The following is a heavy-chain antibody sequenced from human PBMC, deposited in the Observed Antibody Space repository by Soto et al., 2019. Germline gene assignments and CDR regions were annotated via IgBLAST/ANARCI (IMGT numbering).Heavy chain of an antibody. CDR1: GFTFSSYG. D-gene: IGHD3-22*01. CDR2: IWYDGSNK. Sequence: GGSLRLSCAASGFTFSSYGMHWVRQAPGKGLEWVAVIWYDGSNKYYADSVKGRFTISRDNSKNTLYLQMNSLRAEDTAVYYCARDLAEDYDSSGYYFRYAFDIWGQGTMVTVSS. J-gene: IGHJ3*02. V-gene: IGHV3-33*01. CDR3: ARDLAEDYDSSGYYFRYAFDI.